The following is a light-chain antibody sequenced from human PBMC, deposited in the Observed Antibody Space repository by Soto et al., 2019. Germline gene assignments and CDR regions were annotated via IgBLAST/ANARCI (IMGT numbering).Light chain of an antibody. CDR3: QQYGRSTPYI. Sequence: EIVLTQSPDTLSLSPGERATLSCRASQSVSSSSLAWHQKKPGQAPRLLIYGASSRATGIPDRFSGSGSGTDFTLTINILEPEDFAVYYCQQYGRSTPYIFGPGTKVDIK. J-gene: IGKJ2*01. CDR2: GAS. V-gene: IGKV3-20*01. CDR1: QSVSSSS.